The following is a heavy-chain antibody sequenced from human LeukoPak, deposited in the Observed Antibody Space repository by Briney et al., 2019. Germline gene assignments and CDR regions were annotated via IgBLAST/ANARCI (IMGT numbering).Heavy chain of an antibody. J-gene: IGHJ1*01. Sequence: PSETLSPTCAVYGGSFSGYYWSWIRQPPRKGLEWIGEINHSGRTNYNPSLKSRVTISVDTSKNQFSLKLTSVTAADTAVYYCTTASGVETATRNFQHWGQGTLVTVSS. D-gene: IGHD5-24*01. CDR2: INHSGRT. CDR3: TTASGVETATRNFQH. CDR1: GGSFSGYY. V-gene: IGHV4-34*01.